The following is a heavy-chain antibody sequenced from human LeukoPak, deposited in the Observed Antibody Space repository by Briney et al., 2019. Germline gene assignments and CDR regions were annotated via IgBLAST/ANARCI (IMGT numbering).Heavy chain of an antibody. J-gene: IGHJ4*02. CDR3: VQDSYAISSSGSTFAS. V-gene: IGHV3-9*03. D-gene: IGHD2-2*01. CDR2: ITSNSGYV. CDR1: GFIFEDYA. Sequence: GGSLRLSCTVSGFIFEDYAMHWVRQVPGKGLEWVSSITSNSGYVAYADSVKGRFSISRDNAKNSLYLQMNSLRTEDMAVYYCVQDSYAISSSGSTFASWGQGTLVTVSS.